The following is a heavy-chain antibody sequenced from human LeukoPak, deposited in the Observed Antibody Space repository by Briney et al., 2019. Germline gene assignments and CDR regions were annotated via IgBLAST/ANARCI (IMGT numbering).Heavy chain of an antibody. CDR3: AKGLMTTVTPLGY. CDR1: GFTFSNYG. V-gene: IGHV3-30*02. Sequence: GGSLRLSCAASGFTFSNYGMHWVRQAPSKGLEWVAFTRYDGSNEHYSDSVKGRFTISRDNSKNTLYLQMNSLRAEDTAVYSCAKGLMTTVTPLGYWGQGTLVTVSS. D-gene: IGHD4-17*01. CDR2: TRYDGSNE. J-gene: IGHJ4*02.